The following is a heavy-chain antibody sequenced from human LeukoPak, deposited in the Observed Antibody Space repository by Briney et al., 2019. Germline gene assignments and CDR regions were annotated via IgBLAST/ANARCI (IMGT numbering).Heavy chain of an antibody. D-gene: IGHD6-19*01. CDR2: IYYSGST. CDR1: GGSISGYY. J-gene: IGHJ4*02. Sequence: SEALSLTCTVAGGSISGYYWSWIRQPPGKGPEWIGYIYYSGSTNYNPSLTSRVTISVDTSKNQFSLKMNSVTAAATAVYYCARLASSGWSHCDCWGQGTLVTVSS. CDR3: ARLASSGWSHCDC. V-gene: IGHV4-59*08.